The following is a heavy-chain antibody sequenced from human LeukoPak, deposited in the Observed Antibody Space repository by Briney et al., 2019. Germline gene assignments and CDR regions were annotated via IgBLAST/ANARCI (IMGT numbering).Heavy chain of an antibody. D-gene: IGHD2-2*01. Sequence: GASLRLSCEASDLTFSGYIMNWVRLAPGRGLEWVSSISHSSNYKYYADSVKGRFTISRDNAKNSLYLQMNSLRAEDTAVYYCARGLRSCNSASCYPTWFDPWGQGALVTVSS. CDR1: DLTFSGYI. J-gene: IGHJ5*02. V-gene: IGHV3-21*01. CDR3: ARGLRSCNSASCYPTWFDP. CDR2: ISHSSNYK.